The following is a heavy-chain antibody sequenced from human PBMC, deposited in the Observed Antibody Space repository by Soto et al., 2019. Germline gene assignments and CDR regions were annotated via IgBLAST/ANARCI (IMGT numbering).Heavy chain of an antibody. CDR1: GFPFDDYA. CDR3: AKGGPDGFCSGGRCYFDY. J-gene: IGHJ4*02. CDR2: ISWNSNII. D-gene: IGHD2-15*01. V-gene: IGHV3-9*01. Sequence: GGSLRLSCAASGFPFDDYAMHWVRRVPGKGLEWVSSISWNSNIIGYADSVKGRFTISRDNAKNSLYLQMNSLRPEDTALYYCAKGGPDGFCSGGRCYFDYWGQGTLVTVSS.